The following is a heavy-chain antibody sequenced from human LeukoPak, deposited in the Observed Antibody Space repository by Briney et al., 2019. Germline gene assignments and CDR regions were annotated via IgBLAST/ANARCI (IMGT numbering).Heavy chain of an antibody. Sequence: GGSLRLSCAASGFTFSSYGMHWVRQAPGKGLEWVAFIRYDGSNKYYADSVKGRFTISRDNSKNTLYLQMNSLRAEETAVYYCAKDREYRSSTSCYSSEYFQHWGQGTLVTVSS. J-gene: IGHJ1*01. V-gene: IGHV3-30*02. CDR1: GFTFSSYG. D-gene: IGHD2-2*01. CDR2: IRYDGSNK. CDR3: AKDREYRSSTSCYSSEYFQH.